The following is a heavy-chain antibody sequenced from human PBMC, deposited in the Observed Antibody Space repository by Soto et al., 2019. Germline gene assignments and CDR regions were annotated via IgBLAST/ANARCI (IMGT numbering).Heavy chain of an antibody. V-gene: IGHV4-31*03. CDR3: ARGTEAASYITTVRCVDY. D-gene: IGHD3-10*01. J-gene: IGHJ4*02. CDR2: IYYSGST. Sequence: TLSLTCTFSGGSVSRSRYYWRWIREHPWKGQEWHGSIYYSGSTYYNPALKSRVTISVDTSKNQFSLKLSSVTAADTAVYYCARGTEAASYITTVRCVDYWGQGSLVTVSS. CDR1: GGSVSRSRYY.